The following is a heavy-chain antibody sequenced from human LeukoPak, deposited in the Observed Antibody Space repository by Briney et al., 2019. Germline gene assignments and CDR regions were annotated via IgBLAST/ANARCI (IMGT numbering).Heavy chain of an antibody. CDR3: ARSIPRGYCSSTSCPPYNWFDP. CDR2: IYTSGST. D-gene: IGHD2-2*01. Sequence: PSETLSLTCTVSGGSISSYYWSWIRQPAGKGLEWIGRIYTSGSTNYNPSLKSRVTMSVDTSKNQFSLKLSSVTAADTAVYYCARSIPRGYCSSTSCPPYNWFDPWGRGTLVTVSS. V-gene: IGHV4-4*07. CDR1: GGSISSYY. J-gene: IGHJ5*02.